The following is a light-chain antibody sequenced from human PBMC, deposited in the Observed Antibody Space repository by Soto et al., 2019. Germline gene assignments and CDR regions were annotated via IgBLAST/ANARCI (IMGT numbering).Light chain of an antibody. V-gene: IGKV3-20*01. J-gene: IGKJ3*01. CDR2: AS. CDR1: QSVSDMY. CDR3: QHYGTSAL. Sequence: EIVLTQSPGTLSLSPGERATLSCRASQSVSDMYLAWYQQKPGQAPRLLISASNRATGIPDRFSGSGSGTDFTLTISRLEPEDFAVYYCQHYGTSALFGPGTKVEIK.